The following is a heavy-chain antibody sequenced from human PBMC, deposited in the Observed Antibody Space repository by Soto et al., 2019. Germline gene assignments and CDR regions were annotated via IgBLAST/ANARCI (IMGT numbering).Heavy chain of an antibody. Sequence: SETLALTCTVSGGSISSGGYYWSWIRQHPGKGLEWIGYIYYSGSTYYNPSLKSRVTISVDTSKNQFSLKLSSVTAADTAVYYCARGKYDGIVVVPAAMVPKYNWFDPWGQGTLVTLSS. CDR1: GGSISSGGYY. D-gene: IGHD2-2*01. CDR3: ARGKYDGIVVVPAAMVPKYNWFDP. V-gene: IGHV4-31*03. CDR2: IYYSGST. J-gene: IGHJ5*02.